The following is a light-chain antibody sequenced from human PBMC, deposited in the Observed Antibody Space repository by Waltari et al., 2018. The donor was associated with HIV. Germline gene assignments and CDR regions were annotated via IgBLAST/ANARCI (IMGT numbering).Light chain of an antibody. CDR1: QSISSW. J-gene: IGKJ1*01. V-gene: IGKV1-5*03. CDR3: QQYNSYSRT. Sequence: DIQMTPSPSTMSASVGDRVTITCRASQSISSWLAWYQQKPGKAPKLLIYKASSLESGVPSRFSGSGSGTEFTLTISSLQPDYFATYYCQQYNSYSRTFGQGTKVEIK. CDR2: KAS.